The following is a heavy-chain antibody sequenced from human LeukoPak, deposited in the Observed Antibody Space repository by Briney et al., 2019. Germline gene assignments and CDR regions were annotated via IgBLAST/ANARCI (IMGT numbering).Heavy chain of an antibody. D-gene: IGHD5-18*01. CDR2: TCYRYKMYS. CDR1: GDSVSSQSAA. V-gene: IGHV6-1*01. J-gene: IGHJ3*02. Sequence: SQTLSPTFSISGDSVSSQSAAWDWIRQSPSRGLEWLDRTCYRYKMYSDYAVCVKSRITINPDTSKKQFSLQLNSVTPEDTAVYYCAIQVSRLRLWQTKDDAFDIWGQGTMVTVSS. CDR3: AIQVSRLRLWQTKDDAFDI.